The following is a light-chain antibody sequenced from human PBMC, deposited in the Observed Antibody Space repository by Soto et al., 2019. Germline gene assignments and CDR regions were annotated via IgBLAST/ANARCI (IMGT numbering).Light chain of an antibody. J-gene: IGKJ1*01. CDR2: GAS. CDR1: QSVSSK. CDR3: QHYNTWLLT. Sequence: EIVMTQSPATLSVSPGERATLSCTASQSVSSKLAWYQQKPGQVPRLLIYGASTRATGIPARFSGSGSGTEFTLTITSLQSEDVAVYYCQHYNTWLLTFGQGTKVEIK. V-gene: IGKV3-15*01.